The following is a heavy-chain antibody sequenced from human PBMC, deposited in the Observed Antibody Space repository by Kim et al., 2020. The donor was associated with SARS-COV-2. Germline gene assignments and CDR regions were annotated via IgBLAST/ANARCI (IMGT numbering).Heavy chain of an antibody. V-gene: IGHV3-49*03. CDR2: IRSKSFGGTT. CDR3: TRDSRNYYYYYGMDV. Sequence: GGSLRLSCTVSGFTIGDHAMSWFRQAPGKGLEWVSFIRSKSFGGTTEYAASVKGRFSISRDDSKNIGYLQMNSLKTEDTAVYYCTRDSRNYYYYYGMDVWGQGTTGTVSS. CDR1: GFTIGDHA. J-gene: IGHJ6*02.